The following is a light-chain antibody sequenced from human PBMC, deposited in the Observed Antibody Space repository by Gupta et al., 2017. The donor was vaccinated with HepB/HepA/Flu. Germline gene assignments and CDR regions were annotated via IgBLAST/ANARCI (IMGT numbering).Light chain of an antibody. Sequence: CKSSQSVLYSSNNKNYLAWYQQKPGQPPKLLIYWASTRESGVPDRFSGSGSGIDFTLTISSLQAEDVAVYYCQQYYSTPLTFGGGTKVEIK. CDR1: QSVLYSSNNKNY. CDR2: WAS. CDR3: QQYYSTPLT. J-gene: IGKJ4*01. V-gene: IGKV4-1*01.